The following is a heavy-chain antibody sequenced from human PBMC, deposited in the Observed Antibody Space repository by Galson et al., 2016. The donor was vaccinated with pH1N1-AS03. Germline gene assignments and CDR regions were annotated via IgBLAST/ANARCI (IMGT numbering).Heavy chain of an antibody. CDR1: GFTFSSYD. V-gene: IGHV3-23*01. J-gene: IGHJ5*01. Sequence: SLRLSCAASGFTFSSYDMSWARQAPGKGLEWVSTINGAGSGTIYAESVKGRFTISRDNSKATLYLQMSRLRADDTAVYYCEGSDFWGHGTLVTVSS. CDR2: INGAGSGT. CDR3: EGSDF.